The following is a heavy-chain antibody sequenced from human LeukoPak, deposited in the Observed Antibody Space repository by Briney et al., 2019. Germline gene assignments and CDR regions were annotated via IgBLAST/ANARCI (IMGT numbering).Heavy chain of an antibody. CDR1: VGSISSGNW. CDR3: ATAPILRGEGGEHYKYGMDV. J-gene: IGHJ6*02. Sequence: KPSGTLSLTCAVSVGSISSGNWWSWVRQSPGKGLEWVGEIYHNGTRNHNPSLKSRVTISADTFKNHFSLKLTSVTAADTAVYYCATAPILRGEGGEHYKYGMDVWGQGTTVIVSS. V-gene: IGHV4-4*02. D-gene: IGHD2-2*02. CDR2: IYHNGTR.